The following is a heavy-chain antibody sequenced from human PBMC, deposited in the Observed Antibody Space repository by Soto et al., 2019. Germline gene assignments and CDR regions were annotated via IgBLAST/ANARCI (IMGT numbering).Heavy chain of an antibody. D-gene: IGHD2-15*01. Sequence: GGSLRLSCAASGFTFSSYAMHWVRQAPGKGLEYVSAISSNGGGTYYANSVKGRFTISRDNSENTLYLQMGSLRADDVAVYYCARVSVGGPVYYYMDVWGKGTTVTVSS. CDR3: ARVSVGGPVYYYMDV. CDR2: ISSNGGGT. CDR1: GFTFSSYA. J-gene: IGHJ6*03. V-gene: IGHV3-64*01.